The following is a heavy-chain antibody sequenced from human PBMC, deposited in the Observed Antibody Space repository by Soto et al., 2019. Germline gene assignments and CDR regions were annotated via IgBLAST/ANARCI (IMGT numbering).Heavy chain of an antibody. D-gene: IGHD6-13*01. Sequence: PGGSLRLSCAASGITFIADDMSWVRQARGKGLEWVSAISGSGATTYYADSVKGRFTISRDKSKNTLYLQMNSLRADDTALYYCAKSFSSNWYDYFDYWGQGSLVTVSS. J-gene: IGHJ4*02. V-gene: IGHV3-23*01. CDR1: GITFIADD. CDR2: ISGSGATT. CDR3: AKSFSSNWYDYFDY.